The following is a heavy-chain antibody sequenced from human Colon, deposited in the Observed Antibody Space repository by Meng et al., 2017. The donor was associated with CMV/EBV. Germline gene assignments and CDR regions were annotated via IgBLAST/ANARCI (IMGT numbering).Heavy chain of an antibody. V-gene: IGHV1-69*10. Sequence: SVKVSCKASGGVFTNYGINWVRQAPGQGLEWMGGIIPLLGVPTYAPKFQARVTITADKSSSTTYMELSSLRSDDTAKYFCATIYCGSANCNTFFDQWGQGTLVTVSS. CDR3: ATIYCGSANCNTFFDQ. CDR1: GGVFTNYG. CDR2: IIPLLGVP. J-gene: IGHJ4*02. D-gene: IGHD2-21*01.